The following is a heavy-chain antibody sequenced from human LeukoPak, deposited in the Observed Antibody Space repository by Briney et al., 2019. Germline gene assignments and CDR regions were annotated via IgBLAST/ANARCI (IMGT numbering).Heavy chain of an antibody. J-gene: IGHJ4*02. D-gene: IGHD2-2*01. V-gene: IGHV4-39*01. Sequence: PSETLSLTCTVSGGSISSSSYYWGWIRQPPGKGLEWIGSIYFSGHTYYNPSLQRRVTISVDTSKNQFSLKLNSVTAADTAVYSCARHSCNSTSCPFDWWGQGTLVTVSS. CDR3: ARHSCNSTSCPFDW. CDR1: GGSISSSSYY. CDR2: IYFSGHT.